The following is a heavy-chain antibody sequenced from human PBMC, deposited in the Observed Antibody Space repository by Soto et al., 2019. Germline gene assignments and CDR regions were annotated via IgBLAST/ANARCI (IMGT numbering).Heavy chain of an antibody. V-gene: IGHV4-59*08. D-gene: IGHD3-10*01. Sequence: PSETLSLTCTVSGGSITSYSWSWIRQPPGKGLEWIGYIYYSGSTNYNPSLKSRVTISVDTSKNQFSLKLSSVTAADTAVYYCARRGNYGSGSYYENWFDPWGQGTLVTVSS. CDR2: IYYSGST. CDR1: GGSITSYS. J-gene: IGHJ5*02. CDR3: ARRGNYGSGSYYENWFDP.